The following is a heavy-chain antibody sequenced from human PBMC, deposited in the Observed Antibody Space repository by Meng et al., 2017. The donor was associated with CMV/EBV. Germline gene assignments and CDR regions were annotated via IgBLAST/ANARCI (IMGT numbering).Heavy chain of an antibody. CDR2: IIPILGTT. J-gene: IGHJ6*02. V-gene: IGHV1-69*10. Sequence: SAVTVSCMPCVCTLSSYVISWLRQAPGQGLEWMGGIIPILGTTNYAQKLQGRVTLTADKSTSTAYMELNSLRSEGTAVYYCARGKEGIIVLADTKSYYDLDVWGQGTTVTVSS. D-gene: IGHD2-2*01. CDR3: ARGKEGIIVLADTKSYYDLDV. CDR1: VCTLSSYV.